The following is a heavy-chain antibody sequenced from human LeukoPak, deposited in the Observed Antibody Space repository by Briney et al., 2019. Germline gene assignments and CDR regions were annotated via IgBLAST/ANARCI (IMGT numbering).Heavy chain of an antibody. CDR2: ISGDGSSA. Sequence: PGGSLRLSCAASGFTLSNSAMTWVRQAPGEGLEWVSVISGDGSSAYYTDSVKGRFTVSRDNSKNTLFLQMNSLRAEDTAVYYCAKDGGLWVSAHWGDSWGRGTLVTVSS. CDR1: GFTLSNSA. D-gene: IGHD7-27*01. V-gene: IGHV3-23*01. CDR3: AKDGGLWVSAHWGDS. J-gene: IGHJ4*02.